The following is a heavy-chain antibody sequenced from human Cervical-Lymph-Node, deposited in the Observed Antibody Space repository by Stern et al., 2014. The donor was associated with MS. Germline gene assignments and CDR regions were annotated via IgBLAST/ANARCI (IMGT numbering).Heavy chain of an antibody. CDR3: ARHCGFRPGCIDY. J-gene: IGHJ4*02. V-gene: IGHV5-51*01. CDR1: GYRVTSYW. D-gene: IGHD2-21*01. Sequence: VQLGQSGAEVKKPGESLRISCKGSGYRVTSYWIGWVRQLPGQGLERMGINYPGDFGTRYSPSFQCQVTISADKPIHHAYLQWSSLKASDTAMYYCARHCGFRPGCIDYWGQGTLVTVSS. CDR2: NYPGDFGT.